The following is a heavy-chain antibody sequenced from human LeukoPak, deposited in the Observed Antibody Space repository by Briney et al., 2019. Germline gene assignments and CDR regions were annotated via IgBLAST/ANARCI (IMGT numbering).Heavy chain of an antibody. Sequence: SVKVSCKASGGTFSSYAISWVRQAPGQGLEWMGGIIPIFGTANYAQKFQGRVTITADESTSTAYIELSSLRSEDTAVYYCARTIVGTIGGGGYYFDYWGQGTLVTVSS. CDR3: ARTIVGTIGGGGYYFDY. V-gene: IGHV1-69*01. D-gene: IGHD1-26*01. J-gene: IGHJ4*02. CDR2: IIPIFGTA. CDR1: GGTFSSYA.